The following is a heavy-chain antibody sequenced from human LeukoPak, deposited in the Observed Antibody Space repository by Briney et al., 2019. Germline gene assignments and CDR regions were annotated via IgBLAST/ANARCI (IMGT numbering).Heavy chain of an antibody. CDR1: GYTFTGCY. CDR3: ARERLDTAMAQIRYYYYYGMDV. D-gene: IGHD5-18*01. Sequence: GASVKVSCKASGYTFTGCYMHWVRQAPGQGLEWMGWINPNSGGTNYAQKFQGWVTMTRDTSISTAYMELSRLRSDDTAVYYCARERLDTAMAQIRYYYYYGMDVWGQGTTVTVSS. J-gene: IGHJ6*02. V-gene: IGHV1-2*04. CDR2: INPNSGGT.